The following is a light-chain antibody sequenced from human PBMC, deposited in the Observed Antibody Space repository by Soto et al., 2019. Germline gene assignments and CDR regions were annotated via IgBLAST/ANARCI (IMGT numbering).Light chain of an antibody. V-gene: IGLV2-8*01. Sequence: QSALTQPPSASGSPGQSVTISCTGSSNDVGAYNYVSWYQQHPGKAPKLIIYEVTKRPSGVPDRFSGSKSGNTASLTVSGLQADDEADYFCGSDAGSDNDVFGTGTKLTVL. CDR2: EVT. J-gene: IGLJ1*01. CDR3: GSDAGSDNDV. CDR1: SNDVGAYNY.